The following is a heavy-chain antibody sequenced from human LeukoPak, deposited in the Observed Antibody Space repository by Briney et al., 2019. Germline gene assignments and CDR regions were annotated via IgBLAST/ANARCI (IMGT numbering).Heavy chain of an antibody. Sequence: GGSLRLSCAASGFTSSSYGMHWVRQAPGKGLEWVAVISYDGSNKYYADSVKGRFTISRDNSKNTLYLQMNSLRAEDTAVYYCAKLPKTTVATITVDYWGQGTLVTVSS. V-gene: IGHV3-30*18. D-gene: IGHD5-12*01. CDR2: ISYDGSNK. J-gene: IGHJ4*02. CDR3: AKLPKTTVATITVDY. CDR1: GFTSSSYG.